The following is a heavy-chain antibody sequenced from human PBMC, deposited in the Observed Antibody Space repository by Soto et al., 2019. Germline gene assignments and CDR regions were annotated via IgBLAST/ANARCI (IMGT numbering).Heavy chain of an antibody. V-gene: IGHV1-46*01. CDR3: ATHRAYYYDSSGYYY. D-gene: IGHD3-22*01. CDR2: INPSGGST. Sequence: ASVKVSCKASGYTFTSYYMHWVRQAPGQGLEWMGIINPSGGSTSYAQKFQGRVTMTRDTSTSTVYMELSSLRSEDTAVYYCATHRAYYYDSSGYYYWGQGTLVTVSS. CDR1: GYTFTSYY. J-gene: IGHJ4*02.